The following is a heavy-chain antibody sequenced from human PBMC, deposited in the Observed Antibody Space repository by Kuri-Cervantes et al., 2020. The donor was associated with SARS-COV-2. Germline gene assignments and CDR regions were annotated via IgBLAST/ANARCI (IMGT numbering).Heavy chain of an antibody. J-gene: IGHJ4*02. CDR1: GFSFSSYG. CDR3: AREEGGELGEAFDY. D-gene: IGHD7-27*01. CDR2: IDSSSYYI. Sequence: GGSLRLSCAASGFSFSSYGMNWIRQAPGKGLEWVASIDSSSYYIYHADSVKGRLTISRDNAKTSLYLQMNSLKPEDTAVYYCAREEGGELGEAFDYWGQGALVTVSS. V-gene: IGHV3-21*01.